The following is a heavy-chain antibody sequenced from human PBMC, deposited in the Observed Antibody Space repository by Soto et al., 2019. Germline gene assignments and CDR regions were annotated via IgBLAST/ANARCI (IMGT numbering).Heavy chain of an antibody. CDR1: GGSISSYY. D-gene: IGHD3-9*01. CDR3: ARFPPSYDILTGDRVDY. V-gene: IGHV4-59*01. Sequence: SETLSLTCTVSGGSISSYYWSWIRQPPGKGLEWIGYIYYSGSTNYNPSLKSRVTISVDTSKNQFSLKLSSVTAADTAVYYCARFPPSYDILTGDRVDYWGQGTRVTVSS. J-gene: IGHJ4*02. CDR2: IYYSGST.